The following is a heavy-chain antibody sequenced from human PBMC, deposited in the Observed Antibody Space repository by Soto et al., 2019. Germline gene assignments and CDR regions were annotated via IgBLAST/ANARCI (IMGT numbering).Heavy chain of an antibody. CDR3: AHREHGYSRSRHFDY. CDR1: GFSLSASGVG. Sequence: QITLKESGPPLVKPTQTLTLTCTFSGFSLSASGVGVGWIRQPPGKALEWLALIYWDDDKRYSPSLKSRLTIPKDTSKNQVVLTMTNMAPVDTATYYCAHREHGYSRSRHFDYWGQGTLVTVSS. D-gene: IGHD6-6*01. CDR2: IYWDDDK. J-gene: IGHJ4*02. V-gene: IGHV2-5*02.